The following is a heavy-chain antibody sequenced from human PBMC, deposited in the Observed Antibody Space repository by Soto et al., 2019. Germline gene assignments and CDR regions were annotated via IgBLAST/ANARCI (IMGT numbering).Heavy chain of an antibody. J-gene: IGHJ2*01. Sequence: QVQLQESGPGLVKPSETLSLTCTVSGGSVSSGSYYWSWIRQPPGKGREWIGYIYYSGSTNYHPSLKSRVTISVDKTKNQFSLKLSSVTAADTAVYYCARYDSSGPAAGYFDLWGRGTLVTVSS. CDR1: GGSVSSGSYY. CDR2: IYYSGST. V-gene: IGHV4-61*01. D-gene: IGHD3-22*01. CDR3: ARYDSSGPAAGYFDL.